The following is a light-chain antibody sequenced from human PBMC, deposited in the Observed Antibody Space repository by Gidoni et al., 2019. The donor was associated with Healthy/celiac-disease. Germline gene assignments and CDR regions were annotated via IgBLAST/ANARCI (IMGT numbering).Light chain of an antibody. J-gene: IGKJ1*01. CDR1: QSVSSN. CDR2: GAS. V-gene: IGKV3-15*01. CDR3: RADRT. Sequence: EIVMTQSPATLSVSPGERATLSCRASQSVSSNLAWYQQKPGQAPRLLIYGASTRATGIPARFSGSGSGTEFTLTISSLQSEDFAVYCCRADRTFGQGTKVEIK.